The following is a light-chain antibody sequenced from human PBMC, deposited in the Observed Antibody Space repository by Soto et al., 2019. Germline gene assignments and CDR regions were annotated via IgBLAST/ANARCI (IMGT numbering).Light chain of an antibody. CDR3: QQYNNWPNT. Sequence: ERVMTQSPDTLSVSPGERATLSCRASQSVTINLAWYQQKPGQPPRLLIYAASTRATGIPGRLSGSGSGTEFTLTISSLQSEDFAVYYCQQYNNWPNTFGQGTRLDIK. V-gene: IGKV3D-15*01. CDR2: AAS. J-gene: IGKJ5*01. CDR1: QSVTIN.